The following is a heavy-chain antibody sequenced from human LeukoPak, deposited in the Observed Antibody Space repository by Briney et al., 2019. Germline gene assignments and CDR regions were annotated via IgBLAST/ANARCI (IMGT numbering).Heavy chain of an antibody. CDR3: AVTIFGVVIANFDY. CDR1: GGTFSSYA. J-gene: IGHJ4*02. D-gene: IGHD3-3*01. Sequence: ASVKVSCKASGGTFSSYAISWVRQAPGQGLEWVGGIIPIFGTANYAQKFQGRVTITADESTSKAYIELSSLRSEDTAVYYCAVTIFGVVIANFDYWGQGTLVTVSS. V-gene: IGHV1-69*13. CDR2: IIPIFGTA.